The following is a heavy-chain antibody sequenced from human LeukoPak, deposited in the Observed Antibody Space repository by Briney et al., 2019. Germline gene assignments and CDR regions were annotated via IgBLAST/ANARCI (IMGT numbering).Heavy chain of an antibody. CDR3: AGGRGADY. CDR2: INRGGGEK. J-gene: IGHJ4*02. CDR1: GFIFTAYG. D-gene: IGHD3-10*01. V-gene: IGHV3-7*04. Sequence: GGSLRLSCAASGFIFTAYGMTWVRQPPGKGLESVANINRGGGEKYYVDSVKGRFTISRDNAKTSVFLEMNSLRVEDTGVYYCAGGRGADYWGQGTLITVS.